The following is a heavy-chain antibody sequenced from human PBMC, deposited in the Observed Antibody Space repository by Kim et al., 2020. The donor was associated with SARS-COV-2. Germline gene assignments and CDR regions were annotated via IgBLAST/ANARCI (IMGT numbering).Heavy chain of an antibody. J-gene: IGHJ4*02. V-gene: IGHV3-23*01. CDR2: ISGSGGST. Sequence: GGSLRLSCAASGFTFSSYAMSWVRQAPGKGLEWVSAISGSGGSTYYADSVKGRFTISRDNSKNTLYLQMNSLRAEDTAVYYCAPRGGYCSSTSCYPFDYWGQRTLVTVSS. CDR3: APRGGYCSSTSCYPFDY. CDR1: GFTFSSYA. D-gene: IGHD2-2*01.